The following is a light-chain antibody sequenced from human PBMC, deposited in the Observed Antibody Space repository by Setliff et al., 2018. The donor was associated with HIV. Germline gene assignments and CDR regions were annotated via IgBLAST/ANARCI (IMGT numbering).Light chain of an antibody. CDR3: QVWDSSSGLYV. V-gene: IGLV3-21*04. J-gene: IGLJ1*01. CDR1: NIGSKS. CDR2: YDS. Sequence: SSELTQPPSVSVAPGKTARITCGGNNIGSKSVHWYQQKPGQAPVLVIYYDSDRPSGIPERFSGSNSGNTATLTITRVEAGEEADYYCQVWDSSSGLYVFGTGTKVTV.